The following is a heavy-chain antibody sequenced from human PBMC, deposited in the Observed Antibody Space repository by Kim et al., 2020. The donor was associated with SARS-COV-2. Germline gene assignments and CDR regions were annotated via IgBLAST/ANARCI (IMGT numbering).Heavy chain of an antibody. Sequence: GGSLRLSCAASGFTFSSAWMSWVRQAPGKGLEWVSRIKGRGGDWSTDYAAPGKGSFTISRDESKNTLYLHMNSLKTADTAVYYWTTDINRGYSSGSYYYFGMDVSGEGTTFTVSP. J-gene: IGHJ6*04. CDR3: TTDINRGYSSGSYYYFGMDV. V-gene: IGHV3-15*01. CDR2: IKGRGGDWST. CDR1: GFTFSSAW. D-gene: IGHD5-18*01.